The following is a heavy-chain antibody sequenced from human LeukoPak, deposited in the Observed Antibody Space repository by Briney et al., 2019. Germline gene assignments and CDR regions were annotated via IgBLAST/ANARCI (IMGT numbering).Heavy chain of an antibody. D-gene: IGHD3-9*01. Sequence: GGSLRLSCAASGFTFSSYGMHRVRQAPGKGLEWVAFIRYDGSNKYYADSVKGRFTISRDNSKNTLYLQMNSLRAEDTAVYYCAKVGNYDILTGYYPDGYFDYWGQGTLVTVSS. V-gene: IGHV3-30*02. CDR2: IRYDGSNK. J-gene: IGHJ4*02. CDR3: AKVGNYDILTGYYPDGYFDY. CDR1: GFTFSSYG.